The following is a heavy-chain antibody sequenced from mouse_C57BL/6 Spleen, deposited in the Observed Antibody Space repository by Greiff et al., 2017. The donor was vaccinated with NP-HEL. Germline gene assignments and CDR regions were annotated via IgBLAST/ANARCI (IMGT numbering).Heavy chain of an antibody. V-gene: IGHV1-72*01. CDR3: AREPFITTVVAPDY. CDR2: IDPNSGGT. J-gene: IGHJ2*01. Sequence: QVQLQQPGAELVKPGASVKLSCKASGYTFTSYWMHWVKQRPGRGLEWIGRIDPNSGGTKYNEKFKSKATLTVDKPSSTAYMQLSSLSSEDSAVYYCAREPFITTVVAPDYWGQGTTLTVSS. CDR1: GYTFTSYW. D-gene: IGHD1-1*01.